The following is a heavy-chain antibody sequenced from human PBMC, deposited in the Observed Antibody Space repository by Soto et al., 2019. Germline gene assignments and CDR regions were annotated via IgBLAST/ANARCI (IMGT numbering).Heavy chain of an antibody. CDR3: ASGPFKFYYGMDV. CDR1: GFTFSGYE. Sequence: PGGSLRLSCAVSGFTFSGYEMNWVRQAPGKGLEWVSYISNSGSTTYYADSVKGRFTISRDNAKNSLYLQMNSLRAEDTAEYYCASGPFKFYYGMDVWGQGTTVTVSS. V-gene: IGHV3-48*03. J-gene: IGHJ6*02. CDR2: ISNSGSTT.